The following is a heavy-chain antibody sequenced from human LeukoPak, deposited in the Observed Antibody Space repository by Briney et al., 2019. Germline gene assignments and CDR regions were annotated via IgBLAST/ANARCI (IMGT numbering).Heavy chain of an antibody. V-gene: IGHV3-7*01. CDR2: IKQDGSEK. CDR1: GFTFGSW. J-gene: IGHJ4*02. Sequence: GGSLRLSCTASGFTFGSWIIWVRQAPRKGLEWVASIKQDGSEKYYLDSVKGRFTMSRDSAKNSLYLQMSSLRAEDTAVYYCYDTSGHWDQGTLVTVSS. D-gene: IGHD3-22*01. CDR3: YDTSGH.